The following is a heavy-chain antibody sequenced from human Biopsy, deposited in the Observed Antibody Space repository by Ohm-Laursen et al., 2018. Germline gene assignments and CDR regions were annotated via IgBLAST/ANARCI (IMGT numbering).Heavy chain of an antibody. CDR1: GYSFSTYD. V-gene: IGHV1-8*01. Sequence: ASVKVSCKASGYSFSTYDVNWVRQARGQGLEWMGWMIPSSGKTGYAQRFQGRVTLTMNTSISTAYMELSGLRSKDTAVYFCARGYSRRVSIFEASIYWFDTWGQGTLVTVSS. J-gene: IGHJ5*02. CDR3: ARGYSRRVSIFEASIYWFDT. D-gene: IGHD6-6*01. CDR2: MIPSSGKT.